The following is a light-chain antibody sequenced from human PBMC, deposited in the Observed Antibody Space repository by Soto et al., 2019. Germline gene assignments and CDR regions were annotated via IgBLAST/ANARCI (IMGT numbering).Light chain of an antibody. Sequence: LKQSLATRTLSPRERAIRSCWASQTVSSYLAWYQQKPVQAPRLLIYGASNRATGIPARFSGSGSGTDFTLTISSLEPEEFAVYYCQQRSNWPLITFGQGTLLEV. CDR1: QTVSSY. CDR2: GAS. CDR3: QQRSNWPLIT. J-gene: IGKJ5*01. V-gene: IGKV3-11*01.